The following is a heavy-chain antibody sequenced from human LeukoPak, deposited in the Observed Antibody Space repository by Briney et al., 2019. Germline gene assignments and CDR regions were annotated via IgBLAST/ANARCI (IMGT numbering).Heavy chain of an antibody. CDR1: GGSFSGNN. Sequence: SEILSLTCAVYGGSFSGNNWNWIRQLPGKGLEWIGEINHSGATKYNPSLKGRLTISVDPSKNQFSLKLKSVTAADTAVYYCARGSPKHDSWGQGTLVTVSS. CDR2: INHSGAT. CDR3: ARGSPKHDS. J-gene: IGHJ5*01. V-gene: IGHV4-34*01.